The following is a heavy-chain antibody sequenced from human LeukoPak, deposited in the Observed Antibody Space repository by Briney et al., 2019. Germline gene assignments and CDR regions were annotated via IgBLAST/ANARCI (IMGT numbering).Heavy chain of an antibody. CDR3: ARSNLVGAHWFDP. Sequence: EASVKVSCKASGYTFTGYYMHWVRQAPGQGLEWMGWINPNSGGTNCAQKFQGRVTMTRDTSVSTAYMELSRLRSDDTAVYYCARSNLVGAHWFDPWGQGTLVTVSS. CDR1: GYTFTGYY. D-gene: IGHD1-26*01. CDR2: INPNSGGT. J-gene: IGHJ5*02. V-gene: IGHV1-2*02.